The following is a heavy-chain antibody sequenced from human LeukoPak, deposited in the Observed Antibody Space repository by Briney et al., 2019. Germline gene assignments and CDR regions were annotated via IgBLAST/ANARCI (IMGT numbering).Heavy chain of an antibody. Sequence: SGGSLRLSCAASGFTFSDYNMRWIRQAPGKGLEWVSSISRSGSTKYYADSVKGRFTISRDNAKNSLFLQMNSLRAEDTAVYYCARGVVLLWFGDSSHDAFDIWGQGTMVTVSS. J-gene: IGHJ3*02. CDR2: ISRSGSTK. D-gene: IGHD3-10*01. CDR1: GFTFSDYN. CDR3: ARGVVLLWFGDSSHDAFDI. V-gene: IGHV3-11*01.